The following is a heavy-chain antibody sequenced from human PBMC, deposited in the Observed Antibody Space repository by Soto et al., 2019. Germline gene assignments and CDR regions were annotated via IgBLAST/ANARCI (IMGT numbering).Heavy chain of an antibody. CDR3: ACIAARPGYYYYYYGMDV. Sequence: GGSLRLSCSASGFTFSNYDMVWVRQAPGEGLEYISAISSTGHITYYADSVKGRFTISRDNSKNTLSLQMSSLRGDDTAMYYCACIAARPGYYYYYYGMDVWGQGTTVTVSS. CDR1: GFTFSNYD. V-gene: IGHV3-64D*06. D-gene: IGHD6-6*01. J-gene: IGHJ6*02. CDR2: ISSTGHIT.